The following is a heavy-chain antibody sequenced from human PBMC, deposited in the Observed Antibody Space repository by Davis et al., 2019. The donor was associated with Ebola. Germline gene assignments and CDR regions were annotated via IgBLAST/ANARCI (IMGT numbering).Heavy chain of an antibody. CDR1: GFSLSTSGMC. Sequence: SGPTLVKPTQTLTLTCTFSGFSLSTSGMCVSWIRQPPGKALEWLALIYWDDDKRYSPSLKSRLTITKDTSKNQVVLIMTNMDPVDTATYFCAHRQDLRSTWDSGVFDYWGQGIIVTVSS. V-gene: IGHV2-5*08. J-gene: IGHJ4*02. D-gene: IGHD2/OR15-2a*01. CDR2: IYWDDDK. CDR3: AHRQDLRSTWDSGVFDY.